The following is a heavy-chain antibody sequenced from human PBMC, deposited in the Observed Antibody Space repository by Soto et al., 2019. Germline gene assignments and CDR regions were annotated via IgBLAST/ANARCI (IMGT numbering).Heavy chain of an antibody. Sequence: PGGSLRLSCAASGFTFSSYDMHWVRQATGKGLEWVSAIGTAGDTYYPGSVKGRFTISRENAKNSLYLQMNSLRAGDTAVYYCARAKSAAAPFDYWGQGTLVTVSS. D-gene: IGHD6-13*01. J-gene: IGHJ4*02. CDR3: ARAKSAAAPFDY. V-gene: IGHV3-13*01. CDR2: IGTAGDT. CDR1: GFTFSSYD.